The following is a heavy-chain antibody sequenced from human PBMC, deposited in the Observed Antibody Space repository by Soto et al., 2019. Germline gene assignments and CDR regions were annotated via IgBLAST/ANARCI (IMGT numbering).Heavy chain of an antibody. V-gene: IGHV3-23*01. CDR2: ISGSGGST. CDR1: GFTFSSYA. D-gene: IGHD4-17*01. CDR3: AKDHPDDYGDYYYYYGMDV. Sequence: EVQLLGSGGGLVQPGGSLRLSCAASGFTFSSYAMSWVRQAPGKGLEWVSAISGSGGSTYYADSVKGRFTISRDNSKNTLYLQMNILGAEDTAVYYCAKDHPDDYGDYYYYYGMDVLGQGTTVTVSS. J-gene: IGHJ6*02.